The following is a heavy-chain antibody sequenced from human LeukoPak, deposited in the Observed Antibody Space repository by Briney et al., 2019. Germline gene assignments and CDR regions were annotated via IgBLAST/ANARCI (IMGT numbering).Heavy chain of an antibody. Sequence: PSETLSLTCGVSGGSIRSTNWWSWVRQPPGKGLEWIGEINHNGITNYNPSLKSRVTISADTSKKQFSLRLSAVTVADTAIYYCARLPGTNAYWGQGTLVTVSS. D-gene: IGHD6-13*01. V-gene: IGHV4-4*02. J-gene: IGHJ4*02. CDR2: INHNGIT. CDR3: ARLPGTNAY. CDR1: GGSIRSTNW.